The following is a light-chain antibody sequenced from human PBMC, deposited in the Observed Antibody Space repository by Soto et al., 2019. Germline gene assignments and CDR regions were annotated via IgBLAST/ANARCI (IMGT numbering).Light chain of an antibody. CDR1: QSVSSN. CDR3: QQYNNWPRT. V-gene: IGKV3-15*01. J-gene: IGKJ1*01. Sequence: EIVLTQSPGTLSLSPGERATLSCRASQSVSSNLAWYQQKPGQAPRLLIYGASTRATGIPARFSGSGSGTEFTLTISSRQSEDFAVYYCQQYNNWPRTFGQGTKVDI. CDR2: GAS.